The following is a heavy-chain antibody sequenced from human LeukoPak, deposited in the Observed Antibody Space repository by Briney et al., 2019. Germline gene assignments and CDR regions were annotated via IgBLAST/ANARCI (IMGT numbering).Heavy chain of an antibody. Sequence: GGSLRLSCAASGFTFSSYGMHWVRQAPGKGLEWVAVIWYDGSNKYYADSVKGRFTISRDNSKNTLYLQMNSLRAEDTAVYYCARDKGCTNGVCYFLGGAFDIWGQGTMVTVSS. J-gene: IGHJ3*02. V-gene: IGHV3-33*01. CDR1: GFTFSSYG. CDR3: ARDKGCTNGVCYFLGGAFDI. D-gene: IGHD2-8*01. CDR2: IWYDGSNK.